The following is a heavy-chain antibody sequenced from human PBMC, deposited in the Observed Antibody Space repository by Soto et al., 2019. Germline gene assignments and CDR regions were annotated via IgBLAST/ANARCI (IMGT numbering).Heavy chain of an antibody. CDR3: ARGVNLGPHF. CDR1: GYTLTSYC. D-gene: IGHD3-10*01. Sequence: ASVKVSCKASGYTLTSYCMHWVRQAPGQGLEWMGIINPTDESPDYAQKFRGRVTITRDTSTSTVYMELRSLRSEDTAVYFCARGVNLGPHFSGPGTLLTVYS. CDR2: INPTDESP. V-gene: IGHV1-46*01. J-gene: IGHJ4*02.